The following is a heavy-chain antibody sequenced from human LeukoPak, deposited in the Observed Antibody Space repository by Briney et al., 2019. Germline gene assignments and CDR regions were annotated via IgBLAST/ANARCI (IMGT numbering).Heavy chain of an antibody. J-gene: IGHJ3*02. Sequence: ASVKVSCKASGYTFTGYYMHWVRQAPGQGLEWMGRINPNSGGTNYAQKFQGWVTMTRDTSISTAYMELSRLRSDDTAVYYCARETDDSSGYAYAFDIWGQGTMVTVSS. CDR1: GYTFTGYY. D-gene: IGHD3-22*01. V-gene: IGHV1-2*04. CDR2: INPNSGGT. CDR3: ARETDDSSGYAYAFDI.